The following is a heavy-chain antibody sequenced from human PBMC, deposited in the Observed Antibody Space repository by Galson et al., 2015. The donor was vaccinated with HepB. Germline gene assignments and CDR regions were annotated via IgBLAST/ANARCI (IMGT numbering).Heavy chain of an antibody. CDR3: ARGFIVVVVAAADYYMDV. CDR2: INAGNGNT. D-gene: IGHD2-15*01. CDR1: GYTFTSYA. Sequence: SVKVSCKASGYTFTSYAMHWVRQAPGQRLEWMGWINAGNGNTKYSQKFQGRVTITRDTSASTAYMELSSLRSEDTAVYYCARGFIVVVVAAADYYMDVWGKGTTVTVSS. V-gene: IGHV1-3*01. J-gene: IGHJ6*03.